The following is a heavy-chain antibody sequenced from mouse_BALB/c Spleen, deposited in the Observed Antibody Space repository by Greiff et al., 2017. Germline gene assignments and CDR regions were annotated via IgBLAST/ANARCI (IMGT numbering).Heavy chain of an antibody. CDR3: VRQGYGSRENAMDY. Sequence: EVQLVESGGGLVQPKGSLKLSCAASGFTFNTYAMNWVRQAPGKGLEWVARIRSKSNNYATYYADSVKDRFTISRDDSQSMLYLQMNNLKTEDTAMYYCVRQGYGSRENAMDYWGQGTSVTVSS. CDR1: GFTFNTYA. CDR2: IRSKSNNYAT. J-gene: IGHJ4*01. V-gene: IGHV10-1*02. D-gene: IGHD1-1*01.